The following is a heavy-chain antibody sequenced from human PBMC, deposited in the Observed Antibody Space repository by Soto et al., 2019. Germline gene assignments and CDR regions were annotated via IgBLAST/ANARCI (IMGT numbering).Heavy chain of an antibody. CDR3: ARDLGIGSGPFDA. J-gene: IGHJ3*01. CDR2: IYYSGST. Sequence: PSDTLSLTCTVSGDSITSYYWSWIRQPPGKALEWIGYIYYSGSTDNNPSLKSRVTISLDPAKKQFSLKLKSVTAADTAVYYCARDLGIGSGPFDAWGQGTMVTVSS. CDR1: GDSITSYY. V-gene: IGHV4-59*01. D-gene: IGHD2-2*03.